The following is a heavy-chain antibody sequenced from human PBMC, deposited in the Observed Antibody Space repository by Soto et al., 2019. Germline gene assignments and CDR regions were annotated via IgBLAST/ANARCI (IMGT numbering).Heavy chain of an antibody. CDR2: IIPIFGTA. CDR3: ARGVRSDSSGSSDP. J-gene: IGHJ5*02. V-gene: IGHV1-69*13. D-gene: IGHD3-22*01. CDR1: GGTFSGYA. Sequence: ASVKVSCKASGGTFSGYAISWVRQAPGQGLEWMGGIIPIFGTANYAQKFQGRVTITADESTSTAYMELSSLRSEDTAVYYCARGVRSDSSGSSDPWGQGTLVTVSS.